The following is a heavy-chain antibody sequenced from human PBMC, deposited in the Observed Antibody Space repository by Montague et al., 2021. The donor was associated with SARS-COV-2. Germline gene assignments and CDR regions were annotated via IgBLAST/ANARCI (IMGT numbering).Heavy chain of an antibody. CDR1: SGSFRGYY. D-gene: IGHD3-10*01. J-gene: IGHJ6*02. V-gene: IGHV4-34*01. Sequence: SETLSLTCAVSSGSFRGYYWSWIRQPPGKGLEWIGEINHSGSTTYNPSLERRVSISVDTSNKQFSLKVTSVTAADTAVYYCARLGAITLVRGITKADFSNYGMDVWGQGTTVTVSS. CDR2: INHSGST. CDR3: ARLGAITLVRGITKADFSNYGMDV.